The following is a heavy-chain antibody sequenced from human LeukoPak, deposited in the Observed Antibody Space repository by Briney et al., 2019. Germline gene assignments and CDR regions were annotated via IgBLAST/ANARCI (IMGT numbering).Heavy chain of an antibody. J-gene: IGHJ4*02. CDR2: IYSGGST. CDR3: ARHSLVTMIVVG. Sequence: GGSLRLSCAASGFTVSSNYMSWVRQATGKGLEWVSAIYSGGSTYYADSVKGRFTTYRDNSKHTLYLQINSLRAEDTAVYYCARHSLVTMIVVGWGQGTLVTVSS. CDR1: GFTVSSNY. D-gene: IGHD3-22*01. V-gene: IGHV3-53*05.